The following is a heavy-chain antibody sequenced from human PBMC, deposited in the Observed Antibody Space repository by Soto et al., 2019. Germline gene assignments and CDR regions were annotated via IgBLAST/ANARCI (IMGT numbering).Heavy chain of an antibody. V-gene: IGHV3-11*05. D-gene: IGHD6-13*01. CDR3: ARVIAAAGGRRYFDL. CDR2: INSSSTYT. CDR1: GFTFSDYY. Sequence: QVQLVESGGGLVKLGGSLRLSCAASGFTFSDYYMSWIRQAPGKGLEWVSYINSSSTYTNYADSVKGRFTISRDNAKNSLYLQMNGLRAEATAVYYCARVIAAAGGRRYFDLWGRGTLVTVSS. J-gene: IGHJ2*01.